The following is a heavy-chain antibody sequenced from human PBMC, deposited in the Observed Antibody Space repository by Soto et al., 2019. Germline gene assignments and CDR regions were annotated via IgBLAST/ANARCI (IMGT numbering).Heavy chain of an antibody. CDR3: AKMSTYYYDTSGFVFEH. CDR1: GFSFTSYP. J-gene: IGHJ4*02. D-gene: IGHD3-22*01. CDR2: ISASGGTT. Sequence: XCLTLYCAPYGFSFTSYPARWVLQAPGKGLECISAISASGGTTYYEESVKGRFTMSRDNSENTLYLQMNRLRAEDKAVYYCAKMSTYYYDTSGFVFEHWGQGTLVHVSS. V-gene: IGHV3-23*01.